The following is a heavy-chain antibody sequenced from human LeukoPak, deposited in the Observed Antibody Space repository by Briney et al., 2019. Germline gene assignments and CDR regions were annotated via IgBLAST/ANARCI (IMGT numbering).Heavy chain of an antibody. J-gene: IGHJ6*02. CDR2: IYYSGST. D-gene: IGHD3-9*01. V-gene: IGHV4-59*01. CDR1: GGSISSYY. CDR3: ARVYDILIGYYGMDV. Sequence: SETLSLTCTVSGGSISSYYWSWIRQPPGKGLEWIGYIYYSGSTNYNPSLKSRVTISVDTSKNQFSLKLSSVTAADTAVYYCARVYDILIGYYGMDVWGQGTTVTVSS.